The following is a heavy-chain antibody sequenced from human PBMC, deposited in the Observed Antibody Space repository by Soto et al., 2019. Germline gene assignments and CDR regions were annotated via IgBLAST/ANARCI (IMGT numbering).Heavy chain of an antibody. J-gene: IGHJ6*02. D-gene: IGHD6-6*01. CDR1: GGTFSSYA. CDR3: AREEYSSSAIRYYYYGMDV. CDR2: IILIFGTA. V-gene: IGHV1-69*12. Sequence: QVQLVQSGAEVKKPGSSVKVSCKASGGTFSSYAISWVRQAPGQGLEWMGGIILIFGTANYPQKFQGRVTITAEESTSTAYMGLSSLRSEDTAVYYCAREEYSSSAIRYYYYGMDVWGQGTTVTVSS.